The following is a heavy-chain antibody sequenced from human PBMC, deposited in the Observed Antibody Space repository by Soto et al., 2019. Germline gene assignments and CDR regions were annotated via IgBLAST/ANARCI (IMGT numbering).Heavy chain of an antibody. V-gene: IGHV1-69*13. CDR2: IIPYYNTL. Sequence: GASVEVSCKASEGTFNSYAIAWVRQAPGQGLEWMGGIIPYYNTLNYAQKFQDRVTVTADDSTNTVYMELSSLRSDDTAVYFCASGASRWYPYFFDSWAQGTLVTVSS. J-gene: IGHJ4*02. CDR3: ASGASRWYPYFFDS. D-gene: IGHD6-13*01. CDR1: EGTFNSYA.